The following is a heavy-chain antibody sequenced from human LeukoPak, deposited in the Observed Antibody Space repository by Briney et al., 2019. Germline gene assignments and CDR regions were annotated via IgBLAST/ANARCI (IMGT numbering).Heavy chain of an antibody. D-gene: IGHD2-2*01. CDR2: IYYSGST. CDR1: GGSISSYY. Sequence: SETLSLTCTVSGGSISSYYWSWIRQPPGKGLEWIGYIYYSGSTNYNPSLKSRVTISVDTSKNQFSLKLSSVTAADTAVYYCARVSTPPRRYCSSTSCSGAFDIWGQGTMVTVSS. V-gene: IGHV4-59*01. J-gene: IGHJ3*02. CDR3: ARVSTPPRRYCSSTSCSGAFDI.